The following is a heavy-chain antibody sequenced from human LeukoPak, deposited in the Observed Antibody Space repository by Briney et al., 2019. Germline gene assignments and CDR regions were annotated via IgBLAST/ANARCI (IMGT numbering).Heavy chain of an antibody. D-gene: IGHD2-21*01. CDR1: GFTFSRYA. J-gene: IGHJ4*02. Sequence: PERSLRLSCAASGFTFSRYAMHWVRQAPGKGLEWVAVISYDGSNKYYADSVKGRFTISRDNSKNTLYLQMNSLRAEDTAVYYCAREERGEQYLDYWGQGTLVTVSS. CDR3: AREERGEQYLDY. V-gene: IGHV3-30-3*01. CDR2: ISYDGSNK.